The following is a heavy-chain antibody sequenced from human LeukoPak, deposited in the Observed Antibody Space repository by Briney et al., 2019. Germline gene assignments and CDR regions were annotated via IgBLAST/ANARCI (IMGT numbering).Heavy chain of an antibody. V-gene: IGHV1-69*13. CDR1: GGIFSSYA. CDR3: ARGGYGGPRWELLYYYFDY. CDR2: IIPIFGTA. J-gene: IGHJ4*02. D-gene: IGHD1-26*01. Sequence: SVKVSCKASGGIFSSYAISWVRQAPGQGLEWMGGIIPIFGTANYAQKFQGRVTITVDESTSTAYMELSSLRSEDTAVYYCARGGYGGPRWELLYYYFDYWGQGTLVTVSS.